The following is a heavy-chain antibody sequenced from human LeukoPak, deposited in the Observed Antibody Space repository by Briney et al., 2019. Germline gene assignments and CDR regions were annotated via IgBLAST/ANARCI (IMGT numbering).Heavy chain of an antibody. CDR2: ISAYNGNT. CDR1: GYTFTSYG. CDR3: AGDPGTYYYDSHKYYFDY. V-gene: IGHV1-18*01. Sequence: GASVKVSCKASGYTFTSYGISWVRQAPGQGLEWMGWISAYNGNTNYAQKLQGRVTMTTDTSTSTAYMELRSLRSDDTAVYYCAGDPGTYYYDSHKYYFDYWGQGTLVTVSS. D-gene: IGHD3-22*01. J-gene: IGHJ4*02.